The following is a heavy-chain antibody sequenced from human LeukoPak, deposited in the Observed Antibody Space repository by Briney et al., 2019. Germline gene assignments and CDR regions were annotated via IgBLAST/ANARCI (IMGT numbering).Heavy chain of an antibody. J-gene: IGHJ4*02. CDR1: GFTFSSYA. CDR3: AKGVTIFGVVITPFDY. D-gene: IGHD3-3*01. V-gene: IGHV3-23*01. CDR2: ISGSGGST. Sequence: GGSLRLSCAASGFTFSSYAMSWVRQAPGKGLEWVSAISGSGGSTYYADSVKGRFTISRDNSKNTLYLQMNGLRAEDTAVYYCAKGVTIFGVVITPFDYWGQGTLVTVSS.